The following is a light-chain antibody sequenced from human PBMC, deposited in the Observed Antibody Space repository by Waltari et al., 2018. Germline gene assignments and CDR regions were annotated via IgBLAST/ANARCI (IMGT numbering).Light chain of an antibody. J-gene: IGLJ3*02. CDR3: CSYAGNYVWV. CDR2: GVS. Sequence: QSALTQPAAVSGSPGQSVTISCTGARRDLGWYDILSWYQQHPGNAPKLVISGVSKPPSGVSDRFSGSKSGDTASLTISGLQFEDEADYYCCSYAGNYVWVFGGGTRLTVL. CDR1: RRDLGWYDI. V-gene: IGLV2-23*02.